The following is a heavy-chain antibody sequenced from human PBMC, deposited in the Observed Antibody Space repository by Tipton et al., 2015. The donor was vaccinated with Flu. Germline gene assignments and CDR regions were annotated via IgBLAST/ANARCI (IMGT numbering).Heavy chain of an antibody. D-gene: IGHD3-3*01. CDR3: ARDPSIFGVDYYYYYGMDV. V-gene: IGHV4-38-2*02. Sequence: LRLSCAVSGYSISSGYYWGWIRQPPGKGLEWIGSIYHSGSTYYNPSLKSRVTISVDTSKNQFSLKLSSVTAADTAVYYCARDPSIFGVDYYYYYGMDVWGQGTTVTVSS. CDR1: GYSISSGYY. CDR2: IYHSGST. J-gene: IGHJ6*02.